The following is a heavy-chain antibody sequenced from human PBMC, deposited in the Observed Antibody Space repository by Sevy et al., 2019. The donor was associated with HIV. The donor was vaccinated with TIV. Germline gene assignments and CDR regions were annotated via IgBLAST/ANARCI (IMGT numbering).Heavy chain of an antibody. V-gene: IGHV1-2*02. J-gene: IGHJ4*02. D-gene: IGHD5-18*01. CDR3: AATGGYRYGSLLDY. CDR2: INPDSGDT. CDR1: GYTFTGHF. Sequence: ASVKVSCKASGYTFTGHFMHWVRQAHGQGLEWMGWINPDSGDTKYAQKFQGRVTVTRDTSITTVYMELSSLRSDDTAVYYCAATGGYRYGSLLDYWGQGTLVTVSS.